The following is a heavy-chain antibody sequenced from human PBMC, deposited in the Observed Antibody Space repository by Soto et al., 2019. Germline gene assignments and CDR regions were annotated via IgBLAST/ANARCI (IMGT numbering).Heavy chain of an antibody. CDR3: ATSIQYYYDSSAYYPFDY. V-gene: IGHV3-21*04. J-gene: IGHJ4*01. CDR2: ISNSSNYT. Sequence: SGGSLRLSCVASGFTFSSYAMHWVRQAPGKGLEWVSCISNSSNYTKYAGSVKGRFTISRDSAKNSLYLQMNGLRAEDTAVYFCATSIQYYYDSSAYYPFDYWGQGTLVTVSS. D-gene: IGHD3-22*01. CDR1: GFTFSSYA.